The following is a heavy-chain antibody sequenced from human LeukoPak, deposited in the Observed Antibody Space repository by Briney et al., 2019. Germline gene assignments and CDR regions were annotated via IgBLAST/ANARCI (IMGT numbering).Heavy chain of an antibody. Sequence: SETLSLTCTVSGGSISSSSYYWGWIRQPPGKGLEWIGSIYYSGSTYYNPPLKSRVTISVDTSKNRFSLKLSSVAAADTAVYYCARHYWDDTNYYYYYYMDVWGKGTTVTVSS. CDR3: ARHYWDDTNYYYYYYMDV. D-gene: IGHD1-1*01. J-gene: IGHJ6*03. CDR2: IYYSGST. V-gene: IGHV4-39*01. CDR1: GGSISSSSYY.